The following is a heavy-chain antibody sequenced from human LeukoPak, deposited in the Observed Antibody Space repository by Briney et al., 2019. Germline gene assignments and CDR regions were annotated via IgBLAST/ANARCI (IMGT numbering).Heavy chain of an antibody. V-gene: IGHV4-39*01. CDR3: ARSGDYYYDSSGYPVDY. Sequence: SETLSLTCTVSGGSISSSSYYWGWIRQPPGKGLEWIGSVYYRGSTYYNPSLKSRVTISVDTSKNQFSLKLSSVTAADTAVYYCARSGDYYYDSSGYPVDYWGQGTLVTVSS. J-gene: IGHJ4*02. D-gene: IGHD3-22*01. CDR2: VYYRGST. CDR1: GGSISSSSYY.